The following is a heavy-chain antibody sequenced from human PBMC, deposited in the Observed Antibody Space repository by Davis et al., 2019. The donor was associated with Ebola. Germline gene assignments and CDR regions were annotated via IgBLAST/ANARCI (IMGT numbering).Heavy chain of an antibody. CDR1: GGTFSSYA. J-gene: IGHJ6*02. V-gene: IGHV1-69*04. CDR2: IIPILGIA. CDR3: ARDRSDIVVVPAAIFSPKYYYGMDV. Sequence: SVKVSCKASGGTFSSYAISWVRQAPGQGLEWMGRIIPILGIANYAQQFQGRVTITADKSTSTAYMELSSLRSEDTAVYYCARDRSDIVVVPAAIFSPKYYYGMDVWGQGTTVTVSS. D-gene: IGHD2-2*02.